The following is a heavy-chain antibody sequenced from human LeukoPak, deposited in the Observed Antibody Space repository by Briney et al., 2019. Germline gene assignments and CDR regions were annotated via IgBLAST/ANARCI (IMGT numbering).Heavy chain of an antibody. CDR2: INAGDGNT. V-gene: IGHV1-3*01. J-gene: IGHJ6*04. CDR1: GYTFASYA. CDR3: ARDNPYVVRGVITYYYYGMDV. Sequence: ASVKVSCKASGYTFASYAMHWVRQAPGQRLEWMGWINAGDGNTKYSQKFQGRVTITRDTSASTAYMELSSLRSEDTAVYHCARDNPYVVRGVITYYYYGMDVWGKGTTVTVSS. D-gene: IGHD3-10*01.